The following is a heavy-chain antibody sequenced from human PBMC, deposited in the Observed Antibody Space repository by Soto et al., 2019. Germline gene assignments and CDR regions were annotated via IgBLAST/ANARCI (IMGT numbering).Heavy chain of an antibody. D-gene: IGHD6-13*01. J-gene: IGHJ1*01. Sequence: SEALSLTCAVSGGSISSGGYSWSWIRQPPGKGLEWIGYIYHSGSTYYNPSLKSRVTISVDRSKNQFSLKLSSVTAADTAVYYCARSIAAAGTGYFQHWGQGTLVTVSS. CDR2: IYHSGST. CDR1: GGSISSGGYS. CDR3: ARSIAAAGTGYFQH. V-gene: IGHV4-30-2*01.